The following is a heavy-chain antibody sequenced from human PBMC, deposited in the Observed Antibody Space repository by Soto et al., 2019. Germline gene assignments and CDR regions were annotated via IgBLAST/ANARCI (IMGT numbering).Heavy chain of an antibody. CDR1: GGSVTNSSYY. D-gene: IGHD4-17*01. Sequence: SETLSLTCTVSGGSVTNSSYYWGWIRQSAGKGLEWIGSVYYRGRSYSKSSVKSRVTISVDTSKNRFSLSLNSVTASDTAVYFCVSQRTTVPTQAYFDYWGPGALVTVSS. J-gene: IGHJ4*02. V-gene: IGHV4-39*01. CDR2: VYYRGRS. CDR3: VSQRTTVPTQAYFDY.